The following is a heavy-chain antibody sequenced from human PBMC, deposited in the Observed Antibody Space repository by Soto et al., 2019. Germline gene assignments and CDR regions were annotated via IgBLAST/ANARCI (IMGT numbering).Heavy chain of an antibody. CDR1: GFTFSSYA. Sequence: GGSLRLSCAASGFTFSSYAMHWVRQAPGKGLEWVAVISYDGSNKYYADSVKGRFTISRDNSENTLYLQMNSLRAEDTAVYYCARGSGDSSGYYLYYYYYYGMDVWGQGTTVTVSS. CDR3: ARGSGDSSGYYLYYYYYYGMDV. V-gene: IGHV3-30-3*01. J-gene: IGHJ6*02. D-gene: IGHD3-22*01. CDR2: ISYDGSNK.